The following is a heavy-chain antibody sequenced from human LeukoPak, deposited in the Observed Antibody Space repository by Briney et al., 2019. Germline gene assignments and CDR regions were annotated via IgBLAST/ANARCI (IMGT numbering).Heavy chain of an antibody. V-gene: IGHV4-59*01. CDR2: IYYSGST. CDR3: ARGADSSVYFDY. D-gene: IGHD3-22*01. Sequence: SETLSLTCAVYGGSFSGYYWSWIRQPPGKGLEWIGYIYYSGSTNYNPSLKSRVTISVDTSKNQFSLKLSSVTAADTAVYYCARGADSSVYFDYWGQGTLVTVSS. J-gene: IGHJ4*02. CDR1: GGSFSGYY.